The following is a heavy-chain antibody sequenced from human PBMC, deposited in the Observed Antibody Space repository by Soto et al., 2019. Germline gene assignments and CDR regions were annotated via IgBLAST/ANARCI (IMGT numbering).Heavy chain of an antibody. Sequence: SETLSLTCTVSGGSVSSGIYYWSWIRQPPGKGPELIGYIYYSGSTNYNPSLKSRVTISVDTSKNQFSLKLSSVTTADTAVYYCARVGYNERTDSLSNWFDTWGPGTLVTVSS. CDR2: IYYSGST. CDR1: GGSVSSGIYY. V-gene: IGHV4-61*01. D-gene: IGHD1-20*01. CDR3: ARVGYNERTDSLSNWFDT. J-gene: IGHJ5*02.